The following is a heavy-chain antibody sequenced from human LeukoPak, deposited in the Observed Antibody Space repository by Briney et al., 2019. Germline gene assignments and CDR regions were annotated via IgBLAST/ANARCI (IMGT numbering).Heavy chain of an antibody. CDR3: ASQDLVVVPAASHYFDY. D-gene: IGHD2-2*01. Sequence: GGSLRLSCAASGFAFSTYAMNWVRQAPGKGLEWISYISRTGDTIYYADSVKGRFTISRDNAKNSLYLQMNILRVEDTAVYYCASQDLVVVPAASHYFDYWGQGTLVTVSS. CDR1: GFAFSTYA. CDR2: ISRTGDTI. V-gene: IGHV3-48*03. J-gene: IGHJ4*02.